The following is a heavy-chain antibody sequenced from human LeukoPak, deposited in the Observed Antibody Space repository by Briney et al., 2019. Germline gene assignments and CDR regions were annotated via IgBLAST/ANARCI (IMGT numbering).Heavy chain of an antibody. CDR1: GGTFSSYA. V-gene: IGHV1-69*06. D-gene: IGHD1-26*01. CDR2: IIPIFGTA. CDR3: ARSYSGSYYSFDY. J-gene: IGHJ4*02. Sequence: SVKVSCKASGGTFSSYAISWVRQAPGQGLEWMGGIIPIFGTANYAQKFQGRVTITADKSTSTAYMELSSLRSEDTAVYYCARSYSGSYYSFDYWGQGTLVTVSS.